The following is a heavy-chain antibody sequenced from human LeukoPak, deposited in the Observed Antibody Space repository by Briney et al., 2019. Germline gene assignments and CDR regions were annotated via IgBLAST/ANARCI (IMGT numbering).Heavy chain of an antibody. CDR1: GGSISSGGYS. CDR3: ARNSLYCSGGSCFHEYFQH. D-gene: IGHD2-15*01. CDR2: IYHSGST. V-gene: IGHV4-30-2*01. Sequence: SETLSLTCAVSGGSISSGGYSWSWIRQPPGKGLEWIGYIYHSGSTYYNPSLKSRVTISVDRSKNQFSLKLSSVTAADTAVYYCARNSLYCSGGSCFHEYFQHWGQGTLVTVSS. J-gene: IGHJ1*01.